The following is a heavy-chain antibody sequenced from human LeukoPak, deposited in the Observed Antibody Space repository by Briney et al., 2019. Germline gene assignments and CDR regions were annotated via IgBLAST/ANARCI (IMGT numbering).Heavy chain of an antibody. CDR2: ITGSGANT. J-gene: IGHJ4*02. V-gene: IGHV3-23*01. CDR1: GFTFSSYD. CDR3: ANQISSNVDY. Sequence: GGSLRLSCAASGFTFSSYDMTWVRQAPGKGLEWVSTITGSGANTYYADSVKGRFTISRDNSKNTLCLQMDSLRAEDTAVYYCANQISSNVDYWGQGTLVTVSS.